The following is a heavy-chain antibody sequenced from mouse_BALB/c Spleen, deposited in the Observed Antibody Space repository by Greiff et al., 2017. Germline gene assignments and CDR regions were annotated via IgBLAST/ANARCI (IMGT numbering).Heavy chain of an antibody. J-gene: IGHJ4*01. CDR3: ARQELGRAMDY. D-gene: IGHD4-1*01. CDR2: ISSGGGST. CDR1: GFAFSSYD. V-gene: IGHV5-12-1*01. Sequence: DVMLVESGGGLVKPGGSLKLSCAASGFAFSSYDMSWVRQTPEKRLEWVAYISSGGGSTYYPDTVKGRFTISRDNAKNTLYLQMSSLKSEDTAMYYCARQELGRAMDYWGQGTSVTVSS.